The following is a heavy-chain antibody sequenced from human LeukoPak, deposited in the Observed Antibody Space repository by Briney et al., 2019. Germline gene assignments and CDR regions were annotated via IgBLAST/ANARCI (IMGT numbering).Heavy chain of an antibody. J-gene: IGHJ4*02. D-gene: IGHD3-10*01. V-gene: IGHV3-15*05. CDR3: ASTSWGSGNHDRLVDY. CDR2: INYKSKGGTA. CDR1: GYTFNNAW. Sequence: PGGSLRLSCAASGYTFNNAWMSWVRQAPGKGLRWVGRINYKSKGGTADYAAPVKGRFTISRDNAKNTLYLQMNSLRAEDTAVYYCASTSWGSGNHDRLVDYWGQGTLVTVSS.